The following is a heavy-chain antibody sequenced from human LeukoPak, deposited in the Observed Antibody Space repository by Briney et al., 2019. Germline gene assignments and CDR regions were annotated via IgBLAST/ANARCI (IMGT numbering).Heavy chain of an antibody. CDR2: IKQDGSDK. D-gene: IGHD2-2*01. CDR1: GFTFSTYW. V-gene: IGHV3-7*01. J-gene: IGHJ4*02. CDR3: ARVRCSSNSCFPDY. Sequence: QPGGSLRLSCAASGFTFSTYWMSWVRQAPGKGLEWVAKIKQDGSDKYYVDSVKGRFTISRDNAKNSLFLQMNSLRAEDTAVYYCARVRCSSNSCFPDYWGQGTLVTVSS.